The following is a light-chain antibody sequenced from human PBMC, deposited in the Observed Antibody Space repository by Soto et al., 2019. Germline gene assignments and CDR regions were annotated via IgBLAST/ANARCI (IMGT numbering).Light chain of an antibody. J-gene: IGLJ3*02. Sequence: QSVLTQPASVSGSPGQSITISCTGTSSDVGDYNYVSWYQQHPGRAPKLMIYEVNNRPSGISYRFSGSKSGNTASLTISGLQDEDEAHDYCCSYPRSTTLVVFGRGTKLTV. CDR1: SSDVGDYNY. V-gene: IGLV2-14*01. CDR2: EVN. CDR3: CSYPRSTTLVV.